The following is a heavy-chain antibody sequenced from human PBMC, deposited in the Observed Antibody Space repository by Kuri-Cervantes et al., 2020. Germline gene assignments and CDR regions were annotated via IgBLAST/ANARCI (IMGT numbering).Heavy chain of an antibody. CDR1: GFTFSSYS. D-gene: IGHD1-1*01. CDR2: ISSSSSTI. Sequence: GGSLRLSCAASGFTFSSYSMNWVRQAPGKGLEWVSYISSSSSTIYYADSVKGRFTISRDNAKNSLYLQMNSLRDEDTAVYYCARDRWNDLYYYGMDVWVQGTTVTVSS. CDR3: ARDRWNDLYYYGMDV. J-gene: IGHJ6*02. V-gene: IGHV3-48*02.